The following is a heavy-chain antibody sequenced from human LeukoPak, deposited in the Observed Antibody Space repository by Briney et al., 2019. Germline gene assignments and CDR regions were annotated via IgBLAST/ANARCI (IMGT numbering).Heavy chain of an antibody. CDR1: GFSLSTSGVG. D-gene: IGHD3-10*01. CDR2: IYWNDDK. Sequence: SGPTLVNPTQTLTLTCTFSGFSLSTSGVGVGWIRQPPGKALEWLALIYWNDDKRYSPSLKSRLTITKDTSKNQVVLTMTNMDPVDTATYYCAHRLVLGLWFGELIDYYYYMDVWGKGTTVTVSS. J-gene: IGHJ6*03. CDR3: AHRLVLGLWFGELIDYYYYMDV. V-gene: IGHV2-5*01.